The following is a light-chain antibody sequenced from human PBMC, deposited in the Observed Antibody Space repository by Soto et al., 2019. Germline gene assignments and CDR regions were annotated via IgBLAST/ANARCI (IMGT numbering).Light chain of an antibody. CDR3: QQHNDWPLT. J-gene: IGKJ4*01. Sequence: EIVMTQSPATLSVSPGGTAALSCRASQSLNSNLAWYQQKAGQAPRLLIYRVSTRATGVPARFSGGGSGTEFTLTINSLQSEDFAVYYCQQHNDWPLTFGGGTKVEIK. CDR1: QSLNSN. V-gene: IGKV3-15*01. CDR2: RVS.